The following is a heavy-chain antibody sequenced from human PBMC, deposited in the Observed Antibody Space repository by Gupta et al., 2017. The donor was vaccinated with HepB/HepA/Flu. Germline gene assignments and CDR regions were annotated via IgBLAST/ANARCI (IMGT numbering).Heavy chain of an antibody. Sequence: QLQLQESGPGLVKPSETLSLTCTVSGCSISSSSYYWGWIRQPPGKGLEWIGSIYYSGSTYYNPSLKSRVTISVDTSKNQFSLKLSSVTAADTAVYYCARRGGGVGATRHFDYWGQGTLVTVSS. D-gene: IGHD1-26*01. CDR2: IYYSGST. V-gene: IGHV4-39*01. CDR1: GCSISSSSYY. CDR3: ARRGGGVGATRHFDY. J-gene: IGHJ4*02.